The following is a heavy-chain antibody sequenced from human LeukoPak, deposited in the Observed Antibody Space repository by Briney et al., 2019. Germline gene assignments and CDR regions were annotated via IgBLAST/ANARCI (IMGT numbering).Heavy chain of an antibody. CDR1: GFTFSTYG. CDR3: AKSLTFTSPTYFDY. J-gene: IGHJ4*02. D-gene: IGHD2/OR15-2a*01. V-gene: IGHV3-23*01. CDR2: ISDSGGST. Sequence: GGSLRLSCAASGFTFSTYGMSWVRQAPGKGLEWVSGISDSGGSTYYADSVKGRFALSRDNSKNTLFLQMNSLRAEDTGVYYCAKSLTFTSPTYFDYWGQGTLVTVSS.